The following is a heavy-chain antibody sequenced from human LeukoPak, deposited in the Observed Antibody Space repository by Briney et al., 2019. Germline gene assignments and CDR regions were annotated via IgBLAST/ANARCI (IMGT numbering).Heavy chain of an antibody. D-gene: IGHD2-2*01. CDR3: TTDFGYCSSTSCYEGYYYYGMDV. V-gene: IGHV3-15*01. Sequence: GGSLRLSCAASGFTFSNAWMSWVRQAPGKGLEWVGRIKSKTDGGTTDYAAPVKGRITISRDCSKNTLYPQMNSLKTEDTAVYYCTTDFGYCSSTSCYEGYYYYGMDVWGQGTTVTVSS. CDR1: GFTFSNAW. J-gene: IGHJ6*02. CDR2: IKSKTDGGTT.